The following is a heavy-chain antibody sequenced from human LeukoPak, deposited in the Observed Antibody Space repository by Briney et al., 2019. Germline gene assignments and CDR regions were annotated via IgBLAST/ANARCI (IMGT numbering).Heavy chain of an antibody. CDR3: ARSRSRDCSSTSCYSYGLDY. V-gene: IGHV1-2*02. CDR2: INPNSGGT. J-gene: IGHJ4*02. Sequence: ASVKVSCKASGYTFTGYYMHWVRQAPGQGFEWMGWINPNSGGTNYAQKFQGRVTMTRDTSISTAYMELGRLRSDDTAVYYCARSRSRDCSSTSCYSYGLDYWGQGTLVTVSS. D-gene: IGHD2-2*01. CDR1: GYTFTGYY.